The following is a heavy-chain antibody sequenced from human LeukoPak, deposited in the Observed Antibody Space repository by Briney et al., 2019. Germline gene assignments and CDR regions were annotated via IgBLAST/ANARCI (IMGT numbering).Heavy chain of an antibody. D-gene: IGHD6-19*01. CDR2: IYPGDSDT. CDR1: GYSFTSYW. CDR3: ASGRRGAVAGTGVLFDY. V-gene: IGHV5-51*01. J-gene: IGHJ4*02. Sequence: GESLKISCKGSGYSFTSYWIGWVRQMPGKGLEWMGIIYPGDSDTRYSPSFQGQVTISADKSISTAYLQWSSLKASDTAMYYCASGRRGAVAGTGVLFDYWGQGTLVTVSS.